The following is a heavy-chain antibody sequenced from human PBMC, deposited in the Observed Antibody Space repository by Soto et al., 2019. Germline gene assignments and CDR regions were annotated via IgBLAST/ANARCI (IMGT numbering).Heavy chain of an antibody. J-gene: IGHJ4*02. CDR2: ITPSGGGT. CDR1: GYTFTNYY. Sequence: ASVKVSCKASGYTFTNYYVHWVRQAPGQGLEWMGMITPSGGGTSYAQKFQGRVTMTTDTSTSTVYMELRSLRSEDTAVYYCARDSVTLVRGVIRFDSWGQGTLVTVSS. CDR3: ARDSVTLVRGVIRFDS. V-gene: IGHV1-46*01. D-gene: IGHD3-10*01.